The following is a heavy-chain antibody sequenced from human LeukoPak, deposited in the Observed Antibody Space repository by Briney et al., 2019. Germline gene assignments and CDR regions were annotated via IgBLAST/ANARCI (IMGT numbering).Heavy chain of an antibody. V-gene: IGHV3-23*01. CDR3: ARRGESTSYGDYRFDY. D-gene: IGHD4-17*01. CDR1: GFTFSNYA. Sequence: RGSLRLSCAASGFTFSNYAMSWVRQAPGRGLEWVSAISGSSGLTYYADSVKGRFTISRDNSKNTLFLQMNSLRAEDTAVYYCARRGESTSYGDYRFDYWGQGTLVTVSS. CDR2: ISGSSGLT. J-gene: IGHJ4*02.